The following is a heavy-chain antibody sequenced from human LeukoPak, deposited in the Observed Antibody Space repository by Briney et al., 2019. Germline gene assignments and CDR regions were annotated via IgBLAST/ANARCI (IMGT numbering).Heavy chain of an antibody. CDR1: GFTVSSNY. CDR2: IYSGGST. V-gene: IGHV3-53*01. J-gene: IGHJ4*02. CDR3: AKDSSGYPGGFDY. Sequence: GGSLRLSCAASGFTVSSNYMSWVRQAPGKGLEWVSVIYSGGSTYYADSVKGRFTISRDNSKNTLYLQMNSLRAEDTAVYYCAKDSSGYPGGFDYWGQGTLVTVSS. D-gene: IGHD3-22*01.